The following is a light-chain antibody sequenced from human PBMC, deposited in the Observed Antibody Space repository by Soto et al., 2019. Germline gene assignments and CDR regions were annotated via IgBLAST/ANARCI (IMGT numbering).Light chain of an antibody. Sequence: QSALTQPASVSGTPGQSSTISYSGTSSDVGGYNFVSWYQVHPGKAPRLILYDVSSRPSGVSYRFSGSKSANTASLNISRLQAGDEADYYCSSYMTTTSLVVFGGGTQLTVL. V-gene: IGLV2-14*03. CDR2: DVS. J-gene: IGLJ2*01. CDR1: SSDVGGYNF. CDR3: SSYMTTTSLVV.